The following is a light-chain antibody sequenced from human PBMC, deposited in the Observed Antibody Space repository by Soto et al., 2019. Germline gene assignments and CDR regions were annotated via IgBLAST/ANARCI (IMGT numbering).Light chain of an antibody. CDR1: QSVSSSY. CDR3: QQYGSSPWT. Sequence: EIVLTQSPGTLSLSPGERATLSCRASQSVSSSYLAWYQQKPGQAPRLLIYGASGRATGIPDRFSGRGSGKYFTLTIRRLEPEDLAVYSCQQYGSSPWTFGQGTKVEIK. V-gene: IGKV3-20*01. CDR2: GAS. J-gene: IGKJ1*01.